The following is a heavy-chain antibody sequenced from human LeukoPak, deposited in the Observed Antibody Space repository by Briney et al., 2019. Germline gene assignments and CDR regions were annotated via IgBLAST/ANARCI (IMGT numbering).Heavy chain of an antibody. J-gene: IGHJ4*02. D-gene: IGHD1-26*01. CDR3: ARTQSQSGSYRYYFGY. CDR2: IYTSGST. Sequence: SETLSLTCTVSGGSISSYYWSWIRQPAGKGLEWIGRIYTSGSTNYNPSLKSRVTMSVDTSKNQFSLKLSSVTAADTAVYYCARTQSQSGSYRYYFGYWGQGPLVTVSS. CDR1: GGSISSYY. V-gene: IGHV4-4*07.